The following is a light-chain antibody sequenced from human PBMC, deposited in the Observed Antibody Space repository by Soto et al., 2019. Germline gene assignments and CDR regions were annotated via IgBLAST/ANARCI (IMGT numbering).Light chain of an antibody. V-gene: IGKV1-33*01. CDR3: QQYDNLQPYT. CDR1: RGISVY. CDR2: DAS. J-gene: IGKJ2*01. Sequence: DIQMTQSPSSLSASVGDTVTITCQASRGISVYLNWYQQKPWKAPTLLFFDASNLQTRVPSRFSGSGSGTHFTFTLSRLQTEDVATYYCQQYDNLQPYTFGQGTRLEI.